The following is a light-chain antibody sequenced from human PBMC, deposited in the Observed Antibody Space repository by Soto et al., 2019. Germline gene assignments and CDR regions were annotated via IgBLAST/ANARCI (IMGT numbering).Light chain of an antibody. CDR2: DVS. CDR3: QQFNSYPIT. Sequence: AIQVTQSPSSLSASVGDRVTMTCRASQDIRGALAWYQQKSGKPPNLLIYDVSTLGGGVPSRFSGSGSGTEFTLTISSLQPEDFGTYYCQQFNSYPITFGHGTRLEIK. CDR1: QDIRGA. V-gene: IGKV1-13*02. J-gene: IGKJ5*01.